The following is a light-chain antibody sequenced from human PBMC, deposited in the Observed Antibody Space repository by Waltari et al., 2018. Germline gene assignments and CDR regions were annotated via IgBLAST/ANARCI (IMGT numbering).Light chain of an antibody. CDR3: AAWDDSLNGLWV. CDR2: SNN. CDR1: SSNIGSNT. Sequence: QSVLTLPPSASGTPGQRVTISCSGSSSNIGSNTVNWYQQLPGTAPKLLIYSNNQRPSGVPDRFSGSKSGTSASLAISGLQSEDEADYYCAAWDDSLNGLWVFGGGTKLTVL. J-gene: IGLJ3*02. V-gene: IGLV1-44*01.